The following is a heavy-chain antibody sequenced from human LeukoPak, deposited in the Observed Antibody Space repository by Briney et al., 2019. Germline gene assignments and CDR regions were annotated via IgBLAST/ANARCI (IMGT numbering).Heavy chain of an antibody. Sequence: GGSLRLSCAASGFTFSSYCMHWVRQAPGKGLEWVAFIRYDGSKQYYADSVKGRFTISRDNSKNTLFLQMNSLRGEDTAVYYCAKDRRSSGWNGAPGYWGQGTLVSVSS. J-gene: IGHJ4*02. CDR3: AKDRRSSGWNGAPGY. V-gene: IGHV3-30*02. CDR2: IRYDGSKQ. D-gene: IGHD6-19*01. CDR1: GFTFSSYC.